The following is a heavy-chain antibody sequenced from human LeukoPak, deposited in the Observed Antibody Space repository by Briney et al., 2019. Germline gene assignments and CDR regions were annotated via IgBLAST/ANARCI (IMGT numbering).Heavy chain of an antibody. Sequence: PGGSLRLSCAASGFTFSSYEMNWVRQAPGKGLEWVSYISSSGSTIYYADSVKGRFTISRDNAKNSLYLQMNSLRAEDTAVYYCARDAARYCSGGSCYRCYWGQGTLVTVSS. D-gene: IGHD2-15*01. CDR2: ISSSGSTI. V-gene: IGHV3-48*03. CDR3: ARDAARYCSGGSCYRCY. J-gene: IGHJ4*02. CDR1: GFTFSSYE.